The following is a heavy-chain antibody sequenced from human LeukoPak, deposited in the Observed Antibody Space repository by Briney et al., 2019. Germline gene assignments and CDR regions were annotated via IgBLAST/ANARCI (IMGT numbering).Heavy chain of an antibody. CDR3: VRNLAVAGTCFDS. Sequence: GGSLRLSCAASGFTFRNYWMSWVRQAPGTGLEWVANIKQDGSDRNYVTSVRGRFTISRDNAESSLYLQMNSLRAEDTAVYYCVRNLAVAGTCFDSWGQGTLVTVSS. J-gene: IGHJ4*02. CDR1: GFTFRNYW. CDR2: IKQDGSDR. D-gene: IGHD6-19*01. V-gene: IGHV3-7*03.